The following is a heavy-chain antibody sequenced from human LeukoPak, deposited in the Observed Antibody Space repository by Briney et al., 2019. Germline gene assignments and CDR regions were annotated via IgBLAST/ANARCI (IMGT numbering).Heavy chain of an antibody. V-gene: IGHV3-43*01. J-gene: IGHJ4*02. CDR1: GFTFDDYT. CDR2: ISWDGGST. CDR3: AKDIGAAGAGFDY. Sequence: GGSLRLSCAASGFTFDDYTMHWVRQAPGKGLEWVSLISWDGGSTYYADFVKGRFTISRDNSKNSLYLQMNSLRTEDTALYYCAKDIGAAGAGFDYWGQGTLVTVSS. D-gene: IGHD3-10*01.